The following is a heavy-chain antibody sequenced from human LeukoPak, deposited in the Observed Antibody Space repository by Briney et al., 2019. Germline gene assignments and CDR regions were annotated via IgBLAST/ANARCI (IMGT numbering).Heavy chain of an antibody. J-gene: IGHJ4*02. D-gene: IGHD1-26*01. CDR1: GFTFDNYA. CDR2: IRSKDYGGTT. CDR3: IRGRYQFDY. Sequence: GGSLRLSCTTSGFTFDNYAMSWFRQAPGKGLEWVGFIRSKDYGGTTDYAASGKGRFTISRDDSKSIAYLQMNSLKTEDTAVYYCIRGRYQFDYWGQGTLVTVSS. V-gene: IGHV3-49*03.